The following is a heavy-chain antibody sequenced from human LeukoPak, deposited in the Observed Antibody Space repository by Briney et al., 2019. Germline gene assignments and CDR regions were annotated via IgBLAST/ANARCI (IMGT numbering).Heavy chain of an antibody. CDR1: GYTFSGYY. Sequence: ASVKVSCKASGYTFSGYYMHRIRQAPGQGLEWMGWIDPNSGGTNFAQKFQGRVTMTRDTSITTAYMELSRLRSDDTAMYYCVRDRGGHRHINWGQGTLVTVSS. CDR3: VRDRGGHRHIN. D-gene: IGHD2-21*01. CDR2: IDPNSGGT. V-gene: IGHV1-2*02. J-gene: IGHJ4*02.